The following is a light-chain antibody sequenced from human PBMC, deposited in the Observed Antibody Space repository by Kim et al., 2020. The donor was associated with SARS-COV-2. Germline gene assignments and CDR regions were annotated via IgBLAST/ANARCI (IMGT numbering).Light chain of an antibody. V-gene: IGKV1-5*03. J-gene: IGKJ1*01. CDR3: QHDEVNGT. Sequence: DIQMTQSPSTLSASVGDRVTITCRASQSIRSWWAWYQQKPGKAPKLLIYKASSLESGVPSRFSGSGSGTEFTLTINSLQPDDLATYYGQHDEVNGTFCQGTKVEIK. CDR1: QSIRSW. CDR2: KAS.